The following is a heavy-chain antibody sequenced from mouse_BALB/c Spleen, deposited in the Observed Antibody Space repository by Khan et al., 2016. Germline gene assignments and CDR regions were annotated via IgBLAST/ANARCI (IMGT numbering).Heavy chain of an antibody. J-gene: IGHJ2*01. CDR2: IWRGGST. CDR1: GFSLTSYG. Sequence: VQLQESGPGLVQPSQSLSITCTVSGFSLTSYGVHWVRQSPGKGLEWLGVIWRGGSTDYNAAFMSRLSITKDNSKSQVFFKMNSLQADDTAIYYGAKNYYGSSYFDYWGQGTTLTVSS. V-gene: IGHV2-5*01. D-gene: IGHD1-1*01. CDR3: AKNYYGSSYFDY.